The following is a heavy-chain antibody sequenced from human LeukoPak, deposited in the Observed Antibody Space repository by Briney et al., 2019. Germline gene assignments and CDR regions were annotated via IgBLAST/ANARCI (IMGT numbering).Heavy chain of an antibody. CDR2: INAGNGNT. J-gene: IGHJ4*02. D-gene: IGHD1-26*01. CDR3: ARDRYGGSYSPAHFDY. CDR1: GYTFTSYA. V-gene: IGHV1-3*01. Sequence: GASVKVSCKASGYTFTSYAMHWVRQAPGQRLEWMGWINAGNGNTKYSQKFQGRVTITRDTSASTAYMELSSLRSEDTAVYYCARDRYGGSYSPAHFDYWGQGTLVTVSS.